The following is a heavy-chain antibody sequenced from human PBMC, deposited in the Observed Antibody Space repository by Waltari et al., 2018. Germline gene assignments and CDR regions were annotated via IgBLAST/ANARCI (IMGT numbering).Heavy chain of an antibody. CDR3: ARGSSSSMDFDY. J-gene: IGHJ4*02. CDR1: GFTFSSYE. V-gene: IGHV3-48*03. Sequence: EVQLVESGGGLVQPGGSLRLSCAASGFTFSSYEMNWVRQAPGKGLEWVSYISSSGSTIYYADSVKGRFTISRDNAKNSLYLQMNSLRAEDTAVYYCARGSSSSMDFDYWGQGTQVIVSS. D-gene: IGHD6-6*01. CDR2: ISSSGSTI.